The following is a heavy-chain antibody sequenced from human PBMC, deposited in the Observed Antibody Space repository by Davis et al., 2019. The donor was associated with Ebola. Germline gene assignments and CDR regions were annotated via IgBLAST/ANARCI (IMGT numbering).Heavy chain of an antibody. Sequence: HTGGSLRLSCAASGFTFSSYWMHWVRQAPGKGLVWVSRINSDGSSTSYADSVKGRFTISRDNSKNTLYLQMNSLRAEDTAVYYCATLNGDYGWYFDLWGRGTLVTVSS. J-gene: IGHJ2*01. V-gene: IGHV3-74*01. CDR3: ATLNGDYGWYFDL. D-gene: IGHD4-17*01. CDR1: GFTFSSYW. CDR2: INSDGSST.